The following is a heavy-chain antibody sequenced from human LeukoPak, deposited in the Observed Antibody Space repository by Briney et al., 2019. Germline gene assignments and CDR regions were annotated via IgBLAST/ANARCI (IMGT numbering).Heavy chain of an antibody. V-gene: IGHV3-74*01. Sequence: PGGSLRLSCAASGFTLSSYWMHWVRQAPGEGLVWVPRINSDGSNINYADSVKGRFTISRDNAKNTLYLQMSSLRVEDTAVYYCVRSSGWPGYWGQGTMVTVSS. D-gene: IGHD6-19*01. J-gene: IGHJ4*02. CDR1: GFTLSSYW. CDR3: VRSSGWPGY. CDR2: INSDGSNI.